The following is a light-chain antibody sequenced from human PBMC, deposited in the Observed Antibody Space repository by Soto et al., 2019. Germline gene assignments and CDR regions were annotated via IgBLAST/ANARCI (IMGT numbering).Light chain of an antibody. CDR3: AAWDDSLSGGV. J-gene: IGLJ3*02. Sequence: QPVLTQPPSASGTPGQRVTISCSGSSSNIGSNFVHWYQHLPGTAPKLLIYRNNQRPSGVPDRFSGSKSGTSASLAISGLRSEDEADYYCAAWDDSLSGGVFGGGTKLTVL. V-gene: IGLV1-47*01. CDR1: SSNIGSNF. CDR2: RNN.